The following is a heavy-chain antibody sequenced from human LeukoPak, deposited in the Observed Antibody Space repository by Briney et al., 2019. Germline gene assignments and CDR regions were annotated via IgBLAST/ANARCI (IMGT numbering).Heavy chain of an antibody. CDR3: ARIRDGYNDAYDI. J-gene: IGHJ3*02. CDR1: GYTFTKSY. CDR2: INPGGDNT. V-gene: IGHV1-46*01. Sequence: ASVKVSCKASGYTFTKSYIHWVRQAPGQRLEWMGLINPGGDNTNYAQNFQGRVTMTSDTSARTVYMALSSLRSEDTAIYYCARIRDGYNDAYDIWGQGTVVTVPS. D-gene: IGHD5-24*01.